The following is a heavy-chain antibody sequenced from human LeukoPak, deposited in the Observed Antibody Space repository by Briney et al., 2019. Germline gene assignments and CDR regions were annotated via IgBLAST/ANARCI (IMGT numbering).Heavy chain of an antibody. V-gene: IGHV1-46*01. CDR1: GYTLTELS. CDR3: ARSSGFNAFDI. Sequence: SVKVSCKVSGYTLTELSMHWVRQAPGQGLEWMGIINPSGGSTSYAQKFQGRVTMTRDTSTSTVYMELSSLRSEDTAVYYCARSSGFNAFDIWGQGTMVTVSS. J-gene: IGHJ3*02. CDR2: INPSGGST. D-gene: IGHD6-19*01.